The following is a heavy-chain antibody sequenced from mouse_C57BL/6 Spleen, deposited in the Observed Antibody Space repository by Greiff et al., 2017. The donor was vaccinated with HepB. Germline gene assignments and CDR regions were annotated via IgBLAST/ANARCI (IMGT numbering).Heavy chain of an antibody. J-gene: IGHJ4*01. V-gene: IGHV1-26*01. Sequence: EVQLQQSGPELVKPGASVKISCKASGYTFTDYYMNWVKQSHGKSLEWIGDINPNNGGTSYNQKFKGKATLTVDKSSSTAYMELRSLTSEDSAVYYCARSYDVEAMDYWGQGTSVTVSS. CDR1: GYTFTDYY. D-gene: IGHD2-12*01. CDR3: ARSYDVEAMDY. CDR2: INPNNGGT.